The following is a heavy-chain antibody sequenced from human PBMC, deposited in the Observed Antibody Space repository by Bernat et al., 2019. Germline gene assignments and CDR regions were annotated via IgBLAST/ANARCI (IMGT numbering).Heavy chain of an antibody. V-gene: IGHV3-33*01. CDR1: GFTFSSYG. D-gene: IGHD3-3*01. Sequence: QVQLVESGGGVVQPGRSLRLSCAASGFTFSSYGMHWVRQAPGKGLEWVAVIWYDGSNKYYADSVKGRFTISRDNSKNTLYLQMNSLRAEDTAVYYCARDGYYDFWGGYTYYFDYWGQGTLVTVSS. CDR3: ARDGYYDFWGGYTYYFDY. CDR2: IWYDGSNK. J-gene: IGHJ4*02.